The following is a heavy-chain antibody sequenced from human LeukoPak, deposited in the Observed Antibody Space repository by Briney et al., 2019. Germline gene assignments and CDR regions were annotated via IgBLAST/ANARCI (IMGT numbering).Heavy chain of an antibody. J-gene: IGHJ4*02. CDR2: ISGSGGST. Sequence: GGSLRLSCAASGFTFSSYAMSRVRQAPGKGLEWVSAISGSGGSTYYADSVKGRFTISRDNSKNTLYLQMNSLRAEDTAVYYCAKVDGYNYYFDYWGQGTLVTVSS. CDR1: GFTFSSYA. CDR3: AKVDGYNYYFDY. D-gene: IGHD5-24*01. V-gene: IGHV3-23*01.